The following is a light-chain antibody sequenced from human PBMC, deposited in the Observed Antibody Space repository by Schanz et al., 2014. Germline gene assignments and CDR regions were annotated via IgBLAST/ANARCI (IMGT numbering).Light chain of an antibody. J-gene: IGKJ1*01. Sequence: EIVLTQSPGTLSLSPGARATLSCRASQSLSSSYLAWYQQKPGQAPRLLIYDASSRATGIPDRFSGSGSRTDFTLTISRLEPEDFAVYYCQHYGSSPETFGRGTTVEIK. CDR2: DAS. V-gene: IGKV3-20*01. CDR1: QSLSSSY. CDR3: QHYGSSPET.